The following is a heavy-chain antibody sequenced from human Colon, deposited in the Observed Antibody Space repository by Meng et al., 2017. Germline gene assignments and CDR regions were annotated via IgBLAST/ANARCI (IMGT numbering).Heavy chain of an antibody. D-gene: IGHD5-24*01. CDR1: GGSISSTYC. V-gene: IGHV4-4*02. J-gene: IGHJ4*02. CDR3: DSEDGRIGFTSADQ. CDR2: ISQSRNS. Sequence: HLQQPRRGLVQPSWTLFLTAVCSGGSISSTYCWCWIRQPPGKGLEWLGEISQSRNSNYTPYLQTRVTLSPVKFKTPFYLNSSYVSAADAAVYSCDSEDGRIGFTSADQWGQGTLVTVSS.